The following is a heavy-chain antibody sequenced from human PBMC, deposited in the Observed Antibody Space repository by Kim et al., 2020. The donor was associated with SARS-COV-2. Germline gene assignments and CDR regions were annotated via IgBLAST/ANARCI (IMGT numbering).Heavy chain of an antibody. J-gene: IGHJ5*02. CDR3: ARDTRSSSSWYWFDP. D-gene: IGHD6-13*01. V-gene: IGHV4-30-2*04. Sequence: PSLKSRVTISVDTSKNQFSLKLSSVPAADTAVYYCARDTRSSSSWYWFDPWGQGTLVTVSS.